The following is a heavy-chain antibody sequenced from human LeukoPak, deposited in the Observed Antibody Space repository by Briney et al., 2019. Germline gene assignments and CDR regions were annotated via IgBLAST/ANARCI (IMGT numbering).Heavy chain of an antibody. Sequence: GGSLRLSCAASGFTFSSYGMHWVRQAPGKGLEWAAVIWYGGSNKYYADSVKGRFTISRDNSKNTLYLQMNSLRAEDTAVYYCAKGTERVVGYMDVWGKGTTVTVSS. CDR1: GFTFSSYG. J-gene: IGHJ6*03. CDR3: AKGTERVVGYMDV. CDR2: IWYGGSNK. D-gene: IGHD1/OR15-1a*01. V-gene: IGHV3-30*02.